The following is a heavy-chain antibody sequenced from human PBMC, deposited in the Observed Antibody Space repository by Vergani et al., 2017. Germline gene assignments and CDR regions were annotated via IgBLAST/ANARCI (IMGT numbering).Heavy chain of an antibody. CDR3: ARGCDGGPYESRGNWFDP. CDR1: GGSISSSSYY. CDR2: IYYSGST. J-gene: IGHJ5*02. Sequence: QLQLQESGPGLVKPSETLSLTCTVSGGSISSSSYYWGWIRQPPGKGLEWIGSIYYSGSTYYNPSLKSRVTISVDTSKNQFSLKLSSVTAADTDVYYCARGCDGGPYESRGNWFDPWGQGTLVTVSS. D-gene: IGHD2-21*01. V-gene: IGHV4-39*07.